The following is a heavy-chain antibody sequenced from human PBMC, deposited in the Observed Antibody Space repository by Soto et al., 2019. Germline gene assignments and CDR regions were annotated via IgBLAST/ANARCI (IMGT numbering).Heavy chain of an antibody. CDR2: ISAYNGNT. J-gene: IGHJ4*02. D-gene: IGHD3-16*01. Sequence: QVQLVQSGAEVKKPGASVKVSCKASGYTFTSNGISWVRQAPGQGLEWMGWISAYNGNTNYAQKLQRRVTMTTDTCTTTGYIKRKRLRSDDTAVYYWARGMGQPLDYWGQGTLVTVSS. CDR3: ARGMGQPLDY. V-gene: IGHV1-18*01. CDR1: GYTFTSNG.